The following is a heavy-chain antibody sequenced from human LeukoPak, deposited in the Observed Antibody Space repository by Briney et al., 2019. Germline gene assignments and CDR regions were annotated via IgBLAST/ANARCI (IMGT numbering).Heavy chain of an antibody. D-gene: IGHD1-14*01. CDR1: GFTFSSYS. CDR2: VSSGGSTI. Sequence: GGSLRLSCAASGFTFSSYSMNWVRQAPGKGLEWVSYVSSGGSTIYYADSVEGRFTISRDNAKNSLYLQMNSLRDEDTAVYYCVGDDAGTDHNNYGMDVWGQGTTVTVSS. J-gene: IGHJ6*02. V-gene: IGHV3-48*02. CDR3: VGDDAGTDHNNYGMDV.